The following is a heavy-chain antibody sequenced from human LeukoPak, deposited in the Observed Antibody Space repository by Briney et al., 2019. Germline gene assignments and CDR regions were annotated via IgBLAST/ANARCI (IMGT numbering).Heavy chain of an antibody. Sequence: GGSLRLSCAASGFTFSSYGMSWVRQAPGMGLEWVSGISSSGGDTYYLDSVKGRFTISRDNSKNTLYLQMRSLRAEDTAVYYCANQFAPVGVTPDYWGQGTLVTVSS. J-gene: IGHJ4*02. CDR1: GFTFSSYG. CDR3: ANQFAPVGVTPDY. CDR2: ISSSGGDT. D-gene: IGHD2-15*01. V-gene: IGHV3-23*01.